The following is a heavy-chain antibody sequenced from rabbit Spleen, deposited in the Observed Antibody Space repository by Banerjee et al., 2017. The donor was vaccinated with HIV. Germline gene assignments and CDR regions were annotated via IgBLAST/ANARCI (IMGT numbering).Heavy chain of an antibody. CDR2: IAGSGSGFT. V-gene: IGHV1S40*01. J-gene: IGHJ6*01. D-gene: IGHD8-1*01. CDR1: GFDLSSSDY. Sequence: QSLEESGGGLVQPEGSLALNCKASGFDLSSSDYICWVRQAPGKGLEWISCIAGSGSGFTYSATWAKGRFTISKTSSTTVTLQMTSLTVADTATYFCARDTGSSFSSYGMDLWGQGPLVTVS. CDR3: ARDTGSSFSSYGMDL.